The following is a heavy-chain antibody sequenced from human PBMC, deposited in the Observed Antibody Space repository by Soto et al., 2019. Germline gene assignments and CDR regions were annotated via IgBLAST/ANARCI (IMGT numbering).Heavy chain of an antibody. V-gene: IGHV4-39*01. CDR2: IYYSGST. D-gene: IGHD6-13*01. Sequence: QLQLQESGPGLVKPSETLSLTCTVSGGSISSSSYYWGWIRQPPGKGLEWIGSIYYSGSTYYNPSLKSRVTISVDTSKNQFSLKLSSVTAADTAVYYCASPGIAGHYFDYWGQGTLVTVSS. J-gene: IGHJ4*02. CDR1: GGSISSSSYY. CDR3: ASPGIAGHYFDY.